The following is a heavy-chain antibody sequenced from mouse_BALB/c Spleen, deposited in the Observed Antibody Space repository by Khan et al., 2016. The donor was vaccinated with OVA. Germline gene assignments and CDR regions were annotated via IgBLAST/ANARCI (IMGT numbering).Heavy chain of an antibody. CDR3: ARTASIKY. J-gene: IGHJ2*01. CDR2: ISYSGST. V-gene: IGHV3-2*02. Sequence: VQLKESGPGLVKPSQSLSLTCTVTGYSITSGYGWNWLRQFPGNKLEWMGYISYSGSTYYNPSHTSRISITRDTYKNQFFLQLNSVTTEDTATYYWARTASIKYWGQGTTLTVSS. D-gene: IGHD1-2*01. CDR1: GYSITSGYG.